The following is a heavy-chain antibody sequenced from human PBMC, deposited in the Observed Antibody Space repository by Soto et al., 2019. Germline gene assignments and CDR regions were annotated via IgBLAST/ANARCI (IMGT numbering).Heavy chain of an antibody. V-gene: IGHV3-33*01. CDR2: IGFAGNNK. CDR1: GLTLDSYG. D-gene: IGHD6-19*01. CDR3: ARAQSTGWHYFDY. Sequence: GGSMRLSCVACGLTLDSYGIHWVRRAPGKGLEWVATIGFAGNNKYYADSVKGRFTISRDNSKNTLYLHINSLKVDDTAMYYCARAQSTGWHYFDYWGPGTLVTVSS. J-gene: IGHJ4*02.